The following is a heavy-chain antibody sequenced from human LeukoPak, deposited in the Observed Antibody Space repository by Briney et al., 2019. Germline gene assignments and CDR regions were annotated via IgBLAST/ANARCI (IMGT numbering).Heavy chain of an antibody. CDR1: GGSFSGYY. J-gene: IGHJ5*02. D-gene: IGHD1-26*01. V-gene: IGHV4-34*01. CDR2: INHSGST. CDR3: ARDRGSGSPNWFDP. Sequence: SETLSLTCAIYGGSFSGYYWSWIRQPPGKGLEWIGEINHSGSTNYNPSLKSRVTISVDTSKNQFSLKLSSVTAADTAVYYCARDRGSGSPNWFDPWGQGTLVTVSS.